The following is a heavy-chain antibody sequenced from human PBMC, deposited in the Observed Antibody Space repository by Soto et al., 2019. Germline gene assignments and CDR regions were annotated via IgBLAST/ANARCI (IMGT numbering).Heavy chain of an antibody. CDR3: ARDRRAGTYYYYGMDV. Sequence: GGSLRLSCAASGFTISDYYMSWIRQAPGKGLEWVSYISSSASTIYYADSVKGRFTISRDNAKNSLYLQMNSLRAEDTAVYYCARDRRAGTYYYYGMDVWGQGTTVTVSS. V-gene: IGHV3-11*01. J-gene: IGHJ6*02. CDR1: GFTISDYY. CDR2: ISSSASTI. D-gene: IGHD6-19*01.